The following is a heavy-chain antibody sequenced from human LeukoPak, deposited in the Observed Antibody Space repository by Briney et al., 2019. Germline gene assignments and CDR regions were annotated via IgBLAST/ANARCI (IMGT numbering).Heavy chain of an antibody. Sequence: SQTLSLTCTVSGGSISSGASDWGSIRQHPKRGLEWVGYINHSGSTYYNPSLGSRVTMSVDTSKNQFSLKLSSVTAADSAVYYCARAARQGFTMIVVPFFYFDLWGRGTLVTVSS. D-gene: IGHD3-22*01. CDR3: ARAARQGFTMIVVPFFYFDL. V-gene: IGHV4-31*03. J-gene: IGHJ2*01. CDR2: INHSGST. CDR1: GGSISSGASD.